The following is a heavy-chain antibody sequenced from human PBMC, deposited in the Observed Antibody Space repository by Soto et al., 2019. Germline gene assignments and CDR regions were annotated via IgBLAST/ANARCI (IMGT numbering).Heavy chain of an antibody. V-gene: IGHV1-46*01. Sequence: QVQLVQSGAEVKKPGASVKVSCKASGYTFTSYYMHWVRQAPVQGLEWMGIINPSGGSTSYAQKFQGRVTMTRDTSTSTVYMELSSLRSEDTAVYYCARDRVEMATIRQSWIDYWGQRTLVTVSS. D-gene: IGHD5-12*01. J-gene: IGHJ4*02. CDR1: GYTFTSYY. CDR3: ARDRVEMATIRQSWIDY. CDR2: INPSGGST.